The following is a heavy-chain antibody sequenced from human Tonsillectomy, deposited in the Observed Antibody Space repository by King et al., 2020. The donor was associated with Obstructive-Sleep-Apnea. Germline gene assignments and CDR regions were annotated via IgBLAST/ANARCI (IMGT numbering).Heavy chain of an antibody. J-gene: IGHJ4*02. CDR1: GFTFSGSA. Sequence: VQLVESGGGLVQPGGSLKLSCAASGFTFSGSAIHWVRQASGKGLEWVGRIRSKANSYATAYAASVQGRFTISRDDSKNTAYLQMNSLKREDTAVYYCTRTAVLAAFDYWGQGTLVTVSS. CDR3: TRTAVLAAFDY. CDR2: IRSKANSYAT. D-gene: IGHD2-15*01. V-gene: IGHV3-73*02.